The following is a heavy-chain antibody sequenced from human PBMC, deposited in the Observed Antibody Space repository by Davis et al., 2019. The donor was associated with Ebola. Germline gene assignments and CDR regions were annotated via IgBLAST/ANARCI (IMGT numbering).Heavy chain of an antibody. CDR2: ISSSSSTI. CDR1: GFTFSSYS. V-gene: IGHV3-48*02. D-gene: IGHD3-9*01. CDR3: ARNDILTGYLMSYYFDY. Sequence: GGSLRLSCAVSGFTFSSYSMNWVRQAPGKGLEWVSYISSSSSTIYYADSVKGRFTISRDNAKNSLYLQMNSLRDEDTAVYYCARNDILTGYLMSYYFDYWGQGTLVTVSS. J-gene: IGHJ4*02.